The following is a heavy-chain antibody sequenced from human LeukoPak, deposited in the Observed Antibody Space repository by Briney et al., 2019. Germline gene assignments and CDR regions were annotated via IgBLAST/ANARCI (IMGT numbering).Heavy chain of an antibody. Sequence: KPGGSLRLSCAASGFTFSGYSMNWVRQAPGEGLEWVSSIGAAGSHIYYADSMKGRFTISRDNAKSSLFLQMNSLRAEDTGIYYCVRAGSGATRADTLDLWGQGTMVTVSS. CDR2: IGAAGSHI. J-gene: IGHJ3*01. D-gene: IGHD6-19*01. CDR1: GFTFSGYS. CDR3: VRAGSGATRADTLDL. V-gene: IGHV3-21*01.